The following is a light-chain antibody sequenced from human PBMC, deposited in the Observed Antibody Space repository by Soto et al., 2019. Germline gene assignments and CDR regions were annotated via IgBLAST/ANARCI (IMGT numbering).Light chain of an antibody. CDR1: QSLVSSDGNTY. CDR2: KVS. J-gene: IGKJ1*01. Sequence: DVVMTQSPLSLPVTLGQPASISCRSSQSLVSSDGNTYLNWFQQRPGQSPRRLIYKVSNRDSGVPDRFSGSGSGTDFTLKISSVEAEDVGVYYCMQGTQWPRTFGQGTKVEIK. V-gene: IGKV2-30*01. CDR3: MQGTQWPRT.